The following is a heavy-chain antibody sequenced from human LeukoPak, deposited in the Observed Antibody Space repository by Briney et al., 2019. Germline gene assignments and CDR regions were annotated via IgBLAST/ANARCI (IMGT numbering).Heavy chain of an antibody. CDR2: IYSDNR. J-gene: IGHJ6*03. CDR1: GFTVSSNS. V-gene: IGHV3-53*01. D-gene: IGHD3-10*01. CDR3: ARCLRGITMVRGVSPKHYYYYYMDV. Sequence: PGGSLRLSCTVSGFTVSSNSMSWVRQAPGKGLEWVSFIYSDNRHYSDSVKGRFTISRDNSKNTLYLQMNSLRAEDTAVYYCARCLRGITMVRGVSPKHYYYYYMDVWGKGTTVTISS.